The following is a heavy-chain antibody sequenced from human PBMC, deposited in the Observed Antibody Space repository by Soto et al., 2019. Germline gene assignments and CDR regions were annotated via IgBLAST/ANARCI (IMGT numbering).Heavy chain of an antibody. J-gene: IGHJ4*02. CDR1: GGTFSTYA. V-gene: IGHV1-69*01. Sequence: QAQLVQSGAEVKKPGSSVKVSCKASGGTFSTYAISWVRQAPGQGLEWMGGFIPIFGTANYAQKFQGRVTITADESTSTAYMELSSLGSEDTAVYYCAADVGASARTFDYWGQGTLVTVSS. CDR2: FIPIFGTA. CDR3: AADVGASARTFDY. D-gene: IGHD1-26*01.